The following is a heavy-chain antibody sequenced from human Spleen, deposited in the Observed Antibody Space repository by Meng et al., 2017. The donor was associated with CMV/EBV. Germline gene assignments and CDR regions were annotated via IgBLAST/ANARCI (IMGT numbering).Heavy chain of an antibody. V-gene: IGHV3-53*05. CDR1: GFSINSHY. Sequence: GESLKISCAVSGFSINSHYMSWVRQAPGKGLEWVSIIYNDATRYYADSVKGRFTISRDNSKNTVFLQMNSLRAEDTAVYYCARDPGGYSGSSTGYYWGQGTLVTVSS. CDR3: ARDPGGYSGSSTGYY. D-gene: IGHD1-26*01. J-gene: IGHJ4*02. CDR2: IYNDATR.